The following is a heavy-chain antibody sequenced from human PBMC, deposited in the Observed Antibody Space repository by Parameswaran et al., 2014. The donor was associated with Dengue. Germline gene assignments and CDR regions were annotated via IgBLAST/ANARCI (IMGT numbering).Heavy chain of an antibody. CDR3: ARIPRITMIVYGMDV. Sequence: WIRQPPGKALEWLAHIFSNDEKSYSTSLKSRLTISKDTSKSQVVLTMTNMDPVDTATYYCARIPRITMIVYGMDVWGQGTTVTVSS. V-gene: IGHV2-26*01. CDR2: IFSNDEK. D-gene: IGHD3-22*01. J-gene: IGHJ6*02.